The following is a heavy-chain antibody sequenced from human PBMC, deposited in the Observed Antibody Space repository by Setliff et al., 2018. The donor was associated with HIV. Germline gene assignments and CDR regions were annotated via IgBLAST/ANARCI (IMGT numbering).Heavy chain of an antibody. Sequence: PSETLSLTCSVSGVSIPTGDYYWTWLRQPPGKGLEWIGSIYSTGSTYYSPSLKSRVTISVDTSKNQFSLRLSSVAAADTAVYYCASDISPDDGYNRLHYFDYWGQGTLVTVTS. D-gene: IGHD5-12*01. CDR1: GVSIPTGDYY. J-gene: IGHJ4*02. CDR2: IYSTGST. V-gene: IGHV4-30-4*08. CDR3: ASDISPDDGYNRLHYFDY.